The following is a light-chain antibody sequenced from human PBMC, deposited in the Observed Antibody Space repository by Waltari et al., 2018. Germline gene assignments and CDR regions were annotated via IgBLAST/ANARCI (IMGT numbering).Light chain of an antibody. V-gene: IGKV1-39*01. Sequence: DIQMSQSPSSLSAFVGDRITITCRATRGIGNYENWYQQKPGKAPKLLIYGASSLQSGVPSRFSGSGSGTDFILTISSLQPEDLATYYCQQTYGSPLTLTFGGGTKVEIK. CDR3: QQTYGSPLTLT. J-gene: IGKJ4*01. CDR2: GAS. CDR1: RGIGNY.